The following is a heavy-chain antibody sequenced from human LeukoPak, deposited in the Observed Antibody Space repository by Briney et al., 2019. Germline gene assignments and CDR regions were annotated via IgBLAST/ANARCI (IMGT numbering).Heavy chain of an antibody. CDR1: GGSISSGGSY. CDR3: ARDVSLYDGKSGWFDP. D-gene: IGHD5/OR15-5a*01. CDR2: IYYRGTT. V-gene: IGHV4-31*03. Sequence: PSETLSLTCTVSGGSISSGGSYWSWIRQHPGKGLEWIGYIYYRGTTYYNPSLESRVTMSVDTSKNQFSLKLSSVTAADTAVYYCARDVSLYDGKSGWFDPWGQGALVYV. J-gene: IGHJ5*02.